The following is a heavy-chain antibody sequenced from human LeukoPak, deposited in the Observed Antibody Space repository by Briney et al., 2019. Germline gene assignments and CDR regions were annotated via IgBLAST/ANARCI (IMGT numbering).Heavy chain of an antibody. CDR1: GGSFSGYY. CDR2: INHSGST. V-gene: IGHV4-34*01. J-gene: IGHJ4*02. Sequence: SETLSLTCAVYGGSFSGYYWSWIRQPPGKGLEWIGEINHSGSTNYNPSLKSRVTISVDTSKNQLSLKLSSVTAADTAVYYCARDPGGYCGGDCSFYYFDYWGQGTLVTVSS. CDR3: ARDPGGYCGGDCSFYYFDY. D-gene: IGHD2-21*02.